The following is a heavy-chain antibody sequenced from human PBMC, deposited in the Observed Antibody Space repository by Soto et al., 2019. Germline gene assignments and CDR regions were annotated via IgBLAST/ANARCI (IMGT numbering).Heavy chain of an antibody. Sequence: EVQLVEPGGGWVQPGGSLRISCAASGLTVSTNYMSWVRQAPGKGLEWVSIIYYGGTTYYADSVKGRFTISRDDSKNTPYLQVHSLRAEDPAVYYCARDYDTSRGDWAYYGIDVWGQGTTVTVSS. CDR3: ARDYDTSRGDWAYYGIDV. D-gene: IGHD3-9*01. CDR2: IYYGGTT. J-gene: IGHJ6*02. CDR1: GLTVSTNY. V-gene: IGHV3-66*01.